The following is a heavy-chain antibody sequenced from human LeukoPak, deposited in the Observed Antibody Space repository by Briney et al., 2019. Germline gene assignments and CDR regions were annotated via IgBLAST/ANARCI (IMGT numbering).Heavy chain of an antibody. J-gene: IGHJ4*02. Sequence: GASLRLSCAASGFIFSNYAMYWVRQAPGKGLEWVSAISGRSDNTYYADSVKGRFSLSRDSSKNTLYLQRSSLRADDTAVYYCAKWGDYDVLTGYYVSDFWGQGTLVTVSS. CDR1: GFIFSNYA. D-gene: IGHD3-9*01. CDR2: ISGRSDNT. V-gene: IGHV3-23*01. CDR3: AKWGDYDVLTGYYVSDF.